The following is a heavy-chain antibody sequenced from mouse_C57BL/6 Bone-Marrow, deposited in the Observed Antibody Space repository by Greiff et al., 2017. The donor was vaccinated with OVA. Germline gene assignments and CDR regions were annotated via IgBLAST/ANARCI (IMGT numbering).Heavy chain of an antibody. CDR3: ARGDGASFAY. J-gene: IGHJ3*01. CDR2: IDPSDSET. V-gene: IGHV1-52*01. Sequence: QVQLQQPGAELVRPGSSVKLSCKASGYTFTSYWMHWVKQRPIQGLEWIGNIDPSDSETHYNQKFKDKATLTVDKSSSTAYMQLSSLTSEDSAVDYCARGDGASFAYWGQGTLVTVSA. CDR1: GYTFTSYW. D-gene: IGHD2-3*01.